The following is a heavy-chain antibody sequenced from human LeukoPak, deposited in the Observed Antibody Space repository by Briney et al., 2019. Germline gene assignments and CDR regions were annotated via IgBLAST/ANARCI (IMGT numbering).Heavy chain of an antibody. CDR3: ARVYYGRTYDYWYFDL. Sequence: SETLSLTCTVSGGSISSSSYYWGWIRQPPWKGLEWIGSIYYSGSTNYNPSLKSRVTISVDTSKNQFSLKLSSVTAADTAVYFCARVYYGRTYDYWYFDLWGRGTLVTVSS. J-gene: IGHJ2*01. CDR2: IYYSGST. CDR1: GGSISSSSYY. V-gene: IGHV4-39*07. D-gene: IGHD3-10*01.